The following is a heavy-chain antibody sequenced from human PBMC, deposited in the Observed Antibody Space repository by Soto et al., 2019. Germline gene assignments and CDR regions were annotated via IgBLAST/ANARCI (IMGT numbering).Heavy chain of an antibody. D-gene: IGHD3-22*01. CDR3: ARQIYDSDTGPNFQYYFDS. V-gene: IGHV5-10-1*01. Sequence: ESLKISCKGSGYSFAGFWITWVRQKPGKGLEWMGRIDPSDSQTYYSPSFRGHVTISVTKSITTVFLQWSSLRASDTAMYYCARQIYDSDTGPNFQYYFDSWGQGTPVTVSS. CDR1: GYSFAGFW. J-gene: IGHJ4*02. CDR2: IDPSDSQT.